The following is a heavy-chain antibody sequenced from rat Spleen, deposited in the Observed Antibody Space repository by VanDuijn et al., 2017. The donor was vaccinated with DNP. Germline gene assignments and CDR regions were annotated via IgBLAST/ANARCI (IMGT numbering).Heavy chain of an antibody. V-gene: IGHV5-22*01. J-gene: IGHJ4*01. CDR2: ISYDGGFT. Sequence: EVQLVESGGGLVQPGRSMKLSWGVSGFTFGNYGRAWVRQAPTKGLEWVAYISYDGGFTYSGDSVKGRFTISRDNAKSTLYLQMNSLRSEDTATYYCARHTNPYYAMDVWGQGTSVTVSS. CDR1: GFTFGNYG. D-gene: IGHD3-4*01. CDR3: ARHTNPYYAMDV.